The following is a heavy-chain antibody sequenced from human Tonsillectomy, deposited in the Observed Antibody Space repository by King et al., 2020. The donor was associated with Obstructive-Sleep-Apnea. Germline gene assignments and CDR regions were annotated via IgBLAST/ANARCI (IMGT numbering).Heavy chain of an antibody. D-gene: IGHD3-22*01. CDR1: GYTFTSYY. CDR2: INPSGGTT. J-gene: IGHJ3*02. CDR3: ARDLYYYDSSGYYPTGAFDI. V-gene: IGHV1-46*03. Sequence: QLVQSGAEVKKPWASVKVSCKASGYTFTSYYMHWVRQAPGQGLEWMGIINPSGGTTGDVQKFQGRVTMTRDTSTSTVYMELGSLRSEDTAVYYCARDLYYYDSSGYYPTGAFDIWGQGTMVTVSS.